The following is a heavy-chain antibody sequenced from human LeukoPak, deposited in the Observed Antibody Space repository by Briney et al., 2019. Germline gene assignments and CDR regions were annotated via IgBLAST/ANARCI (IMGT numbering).Heavy chain of an antibody. Sequence: GRSLRLSCAASGFTFSSYGMHWVRQAPGKGLEWVSSISSSSSYIYYADSVKGRFTISRDNAKNSLYLQMNSLRAEDTAVYYCARGGLLWFGELSYWGQGTLVTVSS. CDR2: ISSSSSYI. CDR1: GFTFSSYG. J-gene: IGHJ4*02. V-gene: IGHV3-21*01. D-gene: IGHD3-10*01. CDR3: ARGGLLWFGELSY.